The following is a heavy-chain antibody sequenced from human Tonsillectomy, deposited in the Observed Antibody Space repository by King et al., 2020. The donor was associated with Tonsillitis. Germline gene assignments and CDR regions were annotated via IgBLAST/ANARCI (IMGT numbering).Heavy chain of an antibody. CDR2: ITPILRTA. D-gene: IGHD3-10*01. Sequence: VQLVESGAEVKKPGSSVKVSCRASGGIFSSSAISWVRQAPGQGLEWMGGITPILRTANLAQKFQGRVTISADESTSTAYMELSSLESQDTAVYYCARGYGSGTYVYWGQGTLVTVSS. V-gene: IGHV1-69*01. CDR3: ARGYGSGTYVY. CDR1: GGIFSSSA. J-gene: IGHJ4*02.